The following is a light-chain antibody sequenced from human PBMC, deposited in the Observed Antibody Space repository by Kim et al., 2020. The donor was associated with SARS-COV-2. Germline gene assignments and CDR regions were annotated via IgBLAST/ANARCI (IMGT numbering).Light chain of an antibody. Sequence: GQSITITCTGTSSDIGGQNYVSWYQQHPGKAPKLMIYDVSNRPSGVSTRFSGSRSGNTASLTISGLQPEDEADYYCSAYTSISTLVFGGGTQLTVL. CDR1: SSDIGGQNY. CDR2: DVS. J-gene: IGLJ3*02. V-gene: IGLV2-14*03. CDR3: SAYTSISTLV.